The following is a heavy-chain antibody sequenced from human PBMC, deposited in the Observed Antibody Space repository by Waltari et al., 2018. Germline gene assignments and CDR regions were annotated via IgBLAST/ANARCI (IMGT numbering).Heavy chain of an antibody. D-gene: IGHD6-13*01. J-gene: IGHJ4*02. Sequence: QVQLQESGPGLVKPSETLSLPCNVSGGSIRSPYWRWIPQPPGKGLEWIGYIYYSGSTNYNPSLKSRVTISVDTSKNQFSLKLSSVTAADTAVYYCARIIAAAGIYYFDYWGQGTLVTVSS. CDR2: IYYSGST. V-gene: IGHV4-59*11. CDR3: ARIIAAAGIYYFDY. CDR1: GGSIRSPY.